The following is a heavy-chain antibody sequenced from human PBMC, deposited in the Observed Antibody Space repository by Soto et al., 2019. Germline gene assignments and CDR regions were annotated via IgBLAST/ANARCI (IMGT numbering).Heavy chain of an antibody. V-gene: IGHV3-21*01. CDR3: ASPVACGGDCFFGMDV. J-gene: IGHJ6*02. D-gene: IGHD2-21*02. CDR2: ISSSSSYI. CDR1: VFTFSRYT. Sequence: SCAASVFTFSRYTMNWVRQSPGKGLEWVSSISSSSSYIYYADSVKGRFTISRDNAKNSLYLQMNSLRAEDTAVYYCASPVACGGDCFFGMDVWGQGTTVTVSS.